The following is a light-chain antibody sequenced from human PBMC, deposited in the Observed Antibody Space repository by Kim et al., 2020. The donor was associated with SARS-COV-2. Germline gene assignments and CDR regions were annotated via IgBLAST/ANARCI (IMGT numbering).Light chain of an antibody. V-gene: IGKV2-24*01. CDR1: ESLVHSDGDTY. Sequence: DIVLTQTPLSLPVSLGQPASISCRASESLVHSDGDTYLSWLQQRPGQPPRLLVYRITNRSSGVPDRFSGGGAGTDFTLKISRVETEDVGIYYCMQATQPPITFGQGTRLEIK. J-gene: IGKJ5*01. CDR2: RIT. CDR3: MQATQPPIT.